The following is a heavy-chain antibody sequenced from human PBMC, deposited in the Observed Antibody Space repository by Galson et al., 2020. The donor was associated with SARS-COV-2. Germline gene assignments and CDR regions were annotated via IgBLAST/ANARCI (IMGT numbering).Heavy chain of an antibody. CDR3: ARDYNDSSGYYYVGGDY. CDR2: ISSSSSTI. Sequence: GASLTISCAASGSTFSSYSMNWVRQAPGKGLEWVSYISSSSSTIYYADSVKGRSTISRDNAKNSLYLQMNSLRAEDTAVYYCARDYNDSSGYYYVGGDYWGQGTLVTVSS. V-gene: IGHV3-48*04. J-gene: IGHJ4*02. CDR1: GSTFSSYS. D-gene: IGHD3-22*01.